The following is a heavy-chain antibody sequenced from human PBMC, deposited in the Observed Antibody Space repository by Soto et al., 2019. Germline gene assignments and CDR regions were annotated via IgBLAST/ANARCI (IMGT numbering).Heavy chain of an antibody. D-gene: IGHD2-8*01. V-gene: IGHV1-2*04. CDR2: INPKSGGT. CDR3: ARGDSTDCSNGVCSFFYNHDMDV. CDR1: GYSFTDYH. Sequence: ASVKVSCKASGYSFTDYHIHWVRQAPGQGLEWLGRINPKSGGTSAAQKFQGWVTVTTDTSISTASMELTRLTSDDTAIYYCARGDSTDCSNGVCSFFYNHDMDVWGQGTTVTVYS. J-gene: IGHJ6*02.